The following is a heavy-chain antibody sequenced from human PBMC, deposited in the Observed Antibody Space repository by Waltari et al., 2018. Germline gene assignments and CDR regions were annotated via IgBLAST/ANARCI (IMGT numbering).Heavy chain of an antibody. Sequence: DVQLVESGGGLVQPGGSLRLSCVASGFTFNRYWMHWVRQAPGKGLVWVSRISSDASSTIYADSVKGRFTISRDNAKNTLYLQMNSLRAEDTAVYYCARDQTISGPSTSDHWGQGTLVTVSS. CDR3: ARDQTISGPSTSDH. D-gene: IGHD1-7*01. J-gene: IGHJ4*02. V-gene: IGHV3-74*01. CDR2: ISSDASST. CDR1: GFTFNRYW.